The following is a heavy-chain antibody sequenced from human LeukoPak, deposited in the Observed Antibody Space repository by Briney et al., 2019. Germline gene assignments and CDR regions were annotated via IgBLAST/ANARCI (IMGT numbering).Heavy chain of an antibody. J-gene: IGHJ4*02. CDR1: GYTFTGYY. D-gene: IGHD3-22*01. CDR2: INPNSGGT. CDR3: ATVPYYDSSGYPLMGYYFDY. V-gene: IGHV1-2*02. Sequence: ASVKVSCKASGYTFTGYYMHWVRQAPGQGLEWMGWINPNSGGTNYAQKFQGRVTMTEDTSTDTAYMELSSLRSEDTAVYYCATVPYYDSSGYPLMGYYFDYWGQGTLVTVSS.